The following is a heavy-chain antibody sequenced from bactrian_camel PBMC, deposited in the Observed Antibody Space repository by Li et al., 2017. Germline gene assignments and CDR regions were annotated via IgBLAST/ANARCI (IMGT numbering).Heavy chain of an antibody. Sequence: HVQLVESGGGSVEAGGSLRLSCSASGFTFSANWMHWVRQAPGKGLEWVSSISSDGRSTYYADSVKGRFSVSRDKARNTLYLQLNSLKTEDTAMYYCSTCVVGLGIYWGQGTQVTVS. D-gene: IGHD3*01. CDR2: ISSDGRST. CDR3: STCVVGLGIY. J-gene: IGHJ4*01. V-gene: IGHV3S6*01. CDR1: GFTFSANW.